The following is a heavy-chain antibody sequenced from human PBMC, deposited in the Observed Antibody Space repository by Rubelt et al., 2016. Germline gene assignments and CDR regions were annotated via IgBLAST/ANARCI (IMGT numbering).Heavy chain of an antibody. D-gene: IGHD3-22*01. CDR1: GGTFSGYL. CDR2: INHSGRT. CDR3: ARIRYDARHYYYHGMDV. J-gene: IGHJ6*02. Sequence: QVQLQQWGAGLLKPSETLSLTCAVYGGTFSGYLWSWIRQPPGKGLERIGEINHSGRTNVNPSLKSRVTISVDTSKNQFSLKLWSVTVADTAIYYCARIRYDARHYYYHGMDVWGQGTTVTVSS. V-gene: IGHV4-34*01.